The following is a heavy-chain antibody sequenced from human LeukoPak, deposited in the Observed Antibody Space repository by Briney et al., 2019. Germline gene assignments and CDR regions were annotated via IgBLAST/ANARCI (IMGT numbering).Heavy chain of an antibody. J-gene: IGHJ4*02. D-gene: IGHD3-22*01. V-gene: IGHV4-34*01. Sequence: KPSETLSLTCAVYGGSFSGYYWSWIRQPPGKGLEWIGEINHSGSTNYNPSLKSRVTISADRSKNQFSLRLSSMTAADTAVYYCARANYYYDSSGYYYNYYFDSWGQGALVTVSS. CDR3: ARANYYYDSSGYYYNYYFDS. CDR2: INHSGST. CDR1: GGSFSGYY.